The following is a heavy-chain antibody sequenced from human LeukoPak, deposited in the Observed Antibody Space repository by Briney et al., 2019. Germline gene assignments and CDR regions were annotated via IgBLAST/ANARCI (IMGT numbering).Heavy chain of an antibody. CDR2: IIGSGDET. CDR3: ARDLVGATSTFAY. Sequence: GGSLRLSCAASGFTFSNYAMNRVRQAPGKGLEWVSGIIGSGDETYFADSVRGRFTISRDNSKNTLYLQMNSLRAEDTALYYCARDLVGATSTFAYWGQETLVTVSS. D-gene: IGHD1-26*01. CDR1: GFTFSNYA. V-gene: IGHV3-23*01. J-gene: IGHJ4*02.